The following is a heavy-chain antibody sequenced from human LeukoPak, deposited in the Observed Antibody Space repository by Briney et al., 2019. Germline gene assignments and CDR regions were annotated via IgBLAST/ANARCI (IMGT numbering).Heavy chain of an antibody. Sequence: ASVKASCKVSGYTLTELSMHWVRQAPGKGLEWMGGFDPEDGETIYAQKFQGRVTMTEDTSTDTAYMELSSLRSEDTAVYYCATENWGEGNYYYMDVWGKGTTVTVSS. CDR2: FDPEDGET. D-gene: IGHD7-27*01. CDR3: ATENWGEGNYYYMDV. V-gene: IGHV1-24*01. J-gene: IGHJ6*03. CDR1: GYTLTELS.